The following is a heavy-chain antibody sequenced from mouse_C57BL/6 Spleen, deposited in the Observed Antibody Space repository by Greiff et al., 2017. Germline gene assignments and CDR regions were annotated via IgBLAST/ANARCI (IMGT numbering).Heavy chain of an antibody. D-gene: IGHD1-1*01. Sequence: VHLVESGAELARPGASVKLSCKASGYTFTSYGISWVKQRTGQGLEWIGEFYPRSGNTYYNEKFKGKATLTADKSSSTAYMELRSLTSEDSAVYYCARGHDCSSWCFDVWGTGTTVTVSS. CDR3: ARGHDCSSWCFDV. J-gene: IGHJ1*03. CDR2: FYPRSGNT. CDR1: GYTFTSYG. V-gene: IGHV1-81*01.